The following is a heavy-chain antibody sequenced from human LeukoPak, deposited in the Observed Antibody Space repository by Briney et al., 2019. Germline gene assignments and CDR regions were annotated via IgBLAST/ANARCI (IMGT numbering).Heavy chain of an antibody. CDR1: GYTFSSYD. J-gene: IGHJ3*02. CDR2: MNPNSGNR. V-gene: IGHV1-8*03. CDR3: ARRLGLRWDLQAFDI. D-gene: IGHD4-23*01. Sequence: ASVKVSCKASGYTFSSYDINWVRQATGQGLEWMGWMNPNSGNRGYAQKFQGRVTIARNTSISTAYMELSSLRSEDTAVYYCARRLGLRWDLQAFDIWGQGTMVTVSS.